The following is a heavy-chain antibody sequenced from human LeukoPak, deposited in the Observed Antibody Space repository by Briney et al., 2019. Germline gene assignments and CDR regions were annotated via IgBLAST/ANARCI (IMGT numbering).Heavy chain of an antibody. CDR1: GFTFSSYE. Sequence: GGSLRLSCAASGFTFSSYEMNWVRQAPGKGLEWVSYISSSGSTIYYADSVKGRFTISRDNAKNSLYPQMNSLRAEDTAVYYCARAWDCSSTSCYTEYYYGMDVWGQGTTVTVSS. D-gene: IGHD2-2*02. CDR2: ISSSGSTI. V-gene: IGHV3-48*03. CDR3: ARAWDCSSTSCYTEYYYGMDV. J-gene: IGHJ6*02.